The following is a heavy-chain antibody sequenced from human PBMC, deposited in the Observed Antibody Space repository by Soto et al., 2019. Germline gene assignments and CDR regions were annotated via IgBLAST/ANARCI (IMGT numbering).Heavy chain of an antibody. D-gene: IGHD3-9*01. V-gene: IGHV1-8*02. CDR2: MNPNTGNT. J-gene: IGHJ4*02. CDR1: GYTFTDFD. CDR3: ARGQLATLTDF. Sequence: GASVKVSCKASGYTFTDFDINWLRQAAGQGLEWMGWMNPNTGNTRYAQRFQGRLIMTRDTSISTAYMELGSLNSEDTAVYYCARGQLATLTDFWGQGTLVTVSS.